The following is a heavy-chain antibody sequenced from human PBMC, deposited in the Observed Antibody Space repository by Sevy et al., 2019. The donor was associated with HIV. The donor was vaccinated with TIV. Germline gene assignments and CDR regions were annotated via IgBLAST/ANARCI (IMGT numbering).Heavy chain of an antibody. J-gene: IGHJ4*02. CDR2: FSFGCGKI. Sequence: GGSLRLSCTASGFTFGNYAMSWVRQAPGKGLEWVSTFSFGCGKINYADSVKGRFTISRDNSKNTLYLQMNSLRADDTALYYCAREGCSKPLDYWGQGTLVTVSS. D-gene: IGHD2-2*01. V-gene: IGHV3-23*01. CDR3: AREGCSKPLDY. CDR1: GFTFGNYA.